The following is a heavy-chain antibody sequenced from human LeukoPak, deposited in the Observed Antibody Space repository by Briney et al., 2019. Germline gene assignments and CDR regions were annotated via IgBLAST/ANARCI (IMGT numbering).Heavy chain of an antibody. CDR3: ARDPLSMVGFFDY. J-gene: IGHJ4*02. Sequence: GGSLRLSCAASGFTFSSYSMNWVRQAPGKGLEWVAYISSSSSTIYYADSVKGRFTISRDNAKNSLYLQMNSLRYEDTAVYYCARDPLSMVGFFDYWGQGTPVTVSS. V-gene: IGHV3-48*02. CDR1: GFTFSSYS. CDR2: ISSSSSTI. D-gene: IGHD3-10*01.